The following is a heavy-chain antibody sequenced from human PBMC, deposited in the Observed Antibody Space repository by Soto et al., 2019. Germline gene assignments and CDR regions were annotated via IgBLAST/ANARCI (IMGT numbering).Heavy chain of an antibody. V-gene: IGHV1-2*02. CDR3: ASVVGSDAYYYYGIDV. CDR2: INPNSGVT. J-gene: IGHJ6*02. D-gene: IGHD2-15*01. CDR1: EDTFTDYF. Sequence: ASVKVSCKASEDTFTDYFIHWVRQAHGQGLEWMGWINPNSGVTNFAQKFQGRVSMTRDTSISTAYMELTRLRSDDTAVYYCASVVGSDAYYYYGIDVWGRGTTVTVSS.